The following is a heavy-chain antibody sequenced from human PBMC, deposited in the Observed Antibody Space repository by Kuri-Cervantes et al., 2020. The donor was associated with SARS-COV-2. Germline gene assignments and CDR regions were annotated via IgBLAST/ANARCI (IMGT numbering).Heavy chain of an antibody. CDR2: ISYDGSNK. J-gene: IGHJ3*02. Sequence: GESLKISCAASGFTFSSYGMHWVRQAPGKGLEWVAVISYDGSNKYYADSVKGRFTISRDHSKNTLYLQMNSLRAEDTAVYYCARERTITMIVVVIGGKDAFDIWGQGTMVTVSS. CDR3: ARERTITMIVVVIGGKDAFDI. V-gene: IGHV3-30*19. D-gene: IGHD3-22*01. CDR1: GFTFSSYG.